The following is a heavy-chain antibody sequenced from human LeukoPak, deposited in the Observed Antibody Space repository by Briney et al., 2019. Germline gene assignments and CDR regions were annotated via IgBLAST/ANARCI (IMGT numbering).Heavy chain of an antibody. J-gene: IGHJ3*02. V-gene: IGHV3-11*01. CDR1: GFTFSDYY. D-gene: IGHD2-2*01. CDR2: ISSSGSTI. CDR3: AREGCSSTSCYLWSMGAFDI. Sequence: GGSLRLSCAASGFTFSDYYMSWISQAPGKGLEWVSYISSSGSTIYYADSVKGRFTISRDNAKNSLYLQMNSLRAEDTAVYYCAREGCSSTSCYLWSMGAFDIWGQGTMVTVSS.